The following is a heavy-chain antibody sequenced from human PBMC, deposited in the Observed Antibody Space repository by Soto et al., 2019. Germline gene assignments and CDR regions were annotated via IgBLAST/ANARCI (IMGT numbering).Heavy chain of an antibody. CDR1: GGSIDTYY. CDR2: IYYSGST. CDR3: ARLGGYYQSLDT. V-gene: IGHV4-59*08. J-gene: IGHJ5*02. Sequence: QVQLQESGPGLVKASETLSLTCTVSGGSIDTYYWSWIRQPPGKGLQWIGYIYYSGSTTYSPSLKRRGTLAVDRSKNQFSLTLTSVPAADTAVYYCARLGGYYQSLDTWGQGTLVTVSS. D-gene: IGHD3-3*01.